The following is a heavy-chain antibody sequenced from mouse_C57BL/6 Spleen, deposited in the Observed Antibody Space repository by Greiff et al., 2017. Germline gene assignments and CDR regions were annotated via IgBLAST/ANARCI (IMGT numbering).Heavy chain of an antibody. CDR1: GFTFSSYA. CDR3: ARPTGFAY. J-gene: IGHJ3*01. Sequence: EVKLVESGGGLVKPGGSLKLSCAASGFTFSSYAMSWVRQTPEKRLEWVATISDGGSYTYYPDNVKGRFTISRDNAKNNRYLQMSHLKSEDTAMYYCARPTGFAYWGQGTLVTVSA. CDR2: ISDGGSYT. V-gene: IGHV5-4*03.